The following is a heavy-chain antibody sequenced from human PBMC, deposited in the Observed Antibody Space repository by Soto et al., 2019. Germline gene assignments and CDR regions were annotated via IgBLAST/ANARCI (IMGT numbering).Heavy chain of an antibody. D-gene: IGHD5-12*01. J-gene: IGHJ4*02. CDR2: INTDGGST. Sequence: GGSLRLSCAASGFTFSTYWMYWVRQAPGKGLVWVSRINTDGGSTIYADSVKGRFTISRDNTKNTLYLQMNSLRAEDTAVYYCARGSGYFTNDLLDWWGQGTLVTVSS. V-gene: IGHV3-74*01. CDR1: GFTFSTYW. CDR3: ARGSGYFTNDLLDW.